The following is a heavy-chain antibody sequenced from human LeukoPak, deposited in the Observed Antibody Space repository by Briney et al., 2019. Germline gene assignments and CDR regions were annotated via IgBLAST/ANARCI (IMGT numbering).Heavy chain of an antibody. J-gene: IGHJ4*02. Sequence: VGSLRLSCAASGFNFSSFGMHWVRQAPGKGLEWVTFIRYDGINKYYADSVKGRFTISRDNSGNTMYLQINSLRPEDTAVYYCARSYGGNYFDYWGQGTLVTVSS. CDR3: ARSYGGNYFDY. D-gene: IGHD4-23*01. V-gene: IGHV3-30*02. CDR1: GFNFSSFG. CDR2: IRYDGINK.